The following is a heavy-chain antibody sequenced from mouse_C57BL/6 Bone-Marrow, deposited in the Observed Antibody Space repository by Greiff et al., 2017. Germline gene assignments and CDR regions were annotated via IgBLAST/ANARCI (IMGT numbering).Heavy chain of an antibody. D-gene: IGHD2-5*01. J-gene: IGHJ3*01. Sequence: QVTLKVSGPGILQPSPTLSLSCSFSGFSLSTFGMGVGWFRQPSGKGLEWLAHIWWDDDKYYNPALKSRLTISKDTSKSQVFLKIANVDTADTATYYCARSYSNTLAWFAYWGQRTLVTVSA. CDR3: ARSYSNTLAWFAY. V-gene: IGHV8-8*01. CDR2: IWWDDDK. CDR1: GFSLSTFGMG.